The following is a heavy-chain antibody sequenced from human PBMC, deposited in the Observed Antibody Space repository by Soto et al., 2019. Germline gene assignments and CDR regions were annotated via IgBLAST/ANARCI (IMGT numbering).Heavy chain of an antibody. CDR2: INAGNGNT. CDR1: GDTFTNYA. J-gene: IGHJ4*02. V-gene: IGHV1-3*01. D-gene: IGHD4-17*01. CDR3: ARDSDYGDYFGY. Sequence: ASVKVSCKTSGDTFTNYAIPWVRQAPGQRPEWMGRINAGNGNTKFSQRFQGRVTITTYTSTSTAYMELRSLRSDDTAVYYCARDSDYGDYFGYWGQGTLVTVSS.